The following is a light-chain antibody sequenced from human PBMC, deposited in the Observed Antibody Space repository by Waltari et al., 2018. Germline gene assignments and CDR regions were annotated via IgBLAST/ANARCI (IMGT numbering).Light chain of an antibody. V-gene: IGKV3-20*01. CDR1: QSVSRNY. J-gene: IGKJ2*01. Sequence: EIVLTQSTGTLSLSPGERATLSCRASQSVSRNYLSWYQQRPGQAPRLLIHGSSSRATGIPDRFSGSGSGTDFTLTISRLEPEDFAVYYCQQYGRSWNTFGQGTKLEIK. CDR3: QQYGRSWNT. CDR2: GSS.